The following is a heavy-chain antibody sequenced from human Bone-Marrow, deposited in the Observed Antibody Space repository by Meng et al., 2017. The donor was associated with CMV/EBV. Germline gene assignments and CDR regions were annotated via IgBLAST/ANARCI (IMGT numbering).Heavy chain of an antibody. CDR1: GFTFSSYS. D-gene: IGHD3-3*01. CDR2: ISSSSSYI. Sequence: GGSLRLSCAASGFTFSSYSMNWVRQAPGKGLEWVSSISSSSSYIYYADSVKGRFTISRDNAKNSLYLQMNSLRAEDTAVYYCARVGCGLLNPGDCEYFQHWGQGTLVTVSS. V-gene: IGHV3-21*01. J-gene: IGHJ1*01. CDR3: ARVGCGLLNPGDCEYFQH.